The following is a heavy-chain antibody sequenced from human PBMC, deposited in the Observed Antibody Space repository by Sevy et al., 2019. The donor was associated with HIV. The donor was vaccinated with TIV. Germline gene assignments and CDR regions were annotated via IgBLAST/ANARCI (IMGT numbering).Heavy chain of an antibody. V-gene: IGHV3-53*01. D-gene: IGHD2-8*02. Sequence: GGSLRLSCSASGFTVSGVHMTWVRQASGKGLEWVSVIYDGGSTYYADSVKGRFIISRDNSKNTLYLQMNSLRVEDTAVYYCARWYCKMDVWGQGATVTVSS. CDR3: ARWYCKMDV. J-gene: IGHJ6*02. CDR2: IYDGGST. CDR1: GFTVSGVH.